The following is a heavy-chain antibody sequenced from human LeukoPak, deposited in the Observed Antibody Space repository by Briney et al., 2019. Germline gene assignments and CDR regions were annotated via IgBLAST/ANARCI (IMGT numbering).Heavy chain of an antibody. V-gene: IGHV4-59*08. Sequence: SETLSLTCTISGGSINNYYWSWIRQTPGKGLEWIGYIYYSGSTNYNPSLKSRVTISVDTSKNQFSLKLSSVTAADTAVYFCASRVQTSGSYSLAAWYFDLWGRGTLVTVSS. D-gene: IGHD1-26*01. J-gene: IGHJ2*01. CDR1: GGSINNYY. CDR2: IYYSGST. CDR3: ASRVQTSGSYSLAAWYFDL.